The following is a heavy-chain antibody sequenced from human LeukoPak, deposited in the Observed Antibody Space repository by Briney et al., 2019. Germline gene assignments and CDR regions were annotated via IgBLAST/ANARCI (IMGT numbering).Heavy chain of an antibody. CDR3: ARYDDSSGYSDY. D-gene: IGHD3-22*01. V-gene: IGHV4-34*01. CDR2: INHSGST. CDR1: GGSFSGYY. Sequence: SETLSLTCAVYGGSFSGYYWSWIRQPPGKGLEWIGEINHSGSTNYNPSLKSRVTISVDTSKNQFSLKLSSVTAADTAVYYCARYDDSSGYSDYWGQGTLVTVSS. J-gene: IGHJ4*02.